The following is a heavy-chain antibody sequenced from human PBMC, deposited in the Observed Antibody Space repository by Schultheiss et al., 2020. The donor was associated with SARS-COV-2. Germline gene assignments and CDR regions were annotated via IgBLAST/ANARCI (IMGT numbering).Heavy chain of an antibody. CDR2: INHSGST. V-gene: IGHV4-4*02. J-gene: IGHJ4*02. CDR1: GGSISSSNW. D-gene: IGHD3-10*01. CDR3: ASHSGSIEFPDY. Sequence: GSLRLSCAVSGGSISSSNWWSWVRQPPGKGLEWIGEINHSGSTNYNPSLKSRVTISVDTSKNQFSLKLSSVTAADTAVYYCASHSGSIEFPDYWGQGTLVTVSS.